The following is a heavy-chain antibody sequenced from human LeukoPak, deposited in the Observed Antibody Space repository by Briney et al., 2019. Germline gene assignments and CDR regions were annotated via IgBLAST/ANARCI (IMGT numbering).Heavy chain of an antibody. CDR3: ARDGLGIAAAGTGGYFDY. Sequence: GASVKVSCKASGGTFSSYAISWVRQAPGQGLEWMGRIIPIFGTANYAQKFPGRVTITTDESKGEAYLKMSSMRSEETAVYYCARDGLGIAAAGTGGYFDYWGQGTLVTVSS. CDR2: IIPIFGTA. V-gene: IGHV1-69*05. CDR1: GGTFSSYA. J-gene: IGHJ4*02. D-gene: IGHD6-13*01.